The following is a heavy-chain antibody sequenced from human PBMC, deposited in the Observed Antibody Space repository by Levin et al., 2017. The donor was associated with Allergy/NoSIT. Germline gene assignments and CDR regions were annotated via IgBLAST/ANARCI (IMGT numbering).Heavy chain of an antibody. CDR1: GFTFSAFV. CDR3: ARSPSDFLGGYGMDV. V-gene: IGHV3-23*01. D-gene: IGHD3-16*01. Sequence: GGSLRLSCAASGFTFSAFVVNWVRQAPGKGLEWVSVISVSGDTTFYADSVQGRFTMSRDNSKNTLFLQMDSLRVEDTAIYYCARSPSDFLGGYGMDVWGQGSTVAVSS. J-gene: IGHJ6*02. CDR2: ISVSGDTT.